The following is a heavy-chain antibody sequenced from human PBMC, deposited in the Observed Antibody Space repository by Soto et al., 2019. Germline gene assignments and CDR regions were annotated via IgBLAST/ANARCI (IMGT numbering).Heavy chain of an antibody. CDR1: GYTFTSNA. D-gene: IGHD2-15*01. Sequence: QVQLVQSGAAVKKPGASVKVSCKASGYTFTSNALHWVRQAPGQRLEWMGWINVGYGNTRYSQKFQGRGTITRDTSASTAYMDLSSLRSEETAVYYCARDRGLRYFDYWGQGTRVIVSS. CDR3: ARDRGLRYFDY. CDR2: INVGYGNT. V-gene: IGHV1-3*01. J-gene: IGHJ4*02.